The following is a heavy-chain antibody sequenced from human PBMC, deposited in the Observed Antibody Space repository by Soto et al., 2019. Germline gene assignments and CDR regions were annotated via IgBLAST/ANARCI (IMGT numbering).Heavy chain of an antibody. V-gene: IGHV3-48*03. CDR1: GFTFSSYE. CDR2: ISSSGSTI. D-gene: IGHD3-16*02. CDR3: ARGQDIWGSYRYTGVDY. J-gene: IGHJ4*02. Sequence: GGSLRLSCAASGFTFSSYEMYWVRQAPGKGLEWVSYISSSGSTIYYADSVKGRFTISRDNAKNSLYLQMNSLRAEDTAVYYCARGQDIWGSYRYTGVDYWGQGTLVTVSS.